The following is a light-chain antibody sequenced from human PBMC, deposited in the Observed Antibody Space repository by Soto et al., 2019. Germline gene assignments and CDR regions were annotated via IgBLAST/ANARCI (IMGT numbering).Light chain of an antibody. CDR1: SSNVGSNY. Sequence: QSVLAQPPSASGTPGQRVTISCSGSSSNVGSNYVYWYQHLPGKAPRLIIYEVFQRPSGVPDRFSGSKSGNTASLTVSGLQAADEADYFCKSYAGSNTYVFGSGTKVTVL. J-gene: IGLJ1*01. V-gene: IGLV1-47*01. CDR2: EVF. CDR3: KSYAGSNTYV.